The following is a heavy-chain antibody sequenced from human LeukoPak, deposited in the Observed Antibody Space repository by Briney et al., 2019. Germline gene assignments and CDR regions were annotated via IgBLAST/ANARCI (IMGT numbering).Heavy chain of an antibody. CDR2: IYINAGTT. CDR3: ARDGSNFYFDY. V-gene: IGHV3-66*01. CDR1: GYIVSSNH. Sequence: GGSLRLSCEASGYIVSSNHMNWVRQTPGKGLEWVSIIYINAGTTHYADSVKGRFTVSRDNSQNTVYLQMNSLRAEDTAVYYCARDGSNFYFDYWGQGTLVTVSS. J-gene: IGHJ4*02. D-gene: IGHD5-24*01.